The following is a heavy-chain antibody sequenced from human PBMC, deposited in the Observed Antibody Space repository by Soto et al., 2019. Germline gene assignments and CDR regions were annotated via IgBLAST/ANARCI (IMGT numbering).Heavy chain of an antibody. D-gene: IGHD4-4*01. Sequence: QITLKESGPTLVKPTQTLTLTCTFSGFSLSTSGVGVGWIRQPPGKALEWLALIYWDDDKRYSPSLKSRLTITKDTSKNQVVLTMTNMDPVDTATYYCAHRFMTTVGDYYMDVWSKGTTVTVSS. CDR2: IYWDDDK. CDR1: GFSLSTSGVG. J-gene: IGHJ6*03. CDR3: AHRFMTTVGDYYMDV. V-gene: IGHV2-5*02.